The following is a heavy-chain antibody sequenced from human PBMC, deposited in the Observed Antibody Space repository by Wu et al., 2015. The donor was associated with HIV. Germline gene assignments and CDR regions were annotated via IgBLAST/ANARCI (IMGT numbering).Heavy chain of an antibody. CDR1: GGIFSNFG. Sequence: QVQLVQSGAEMKKPGSSMKVSCKAAGGIFSNFGVSWLRQAPGQGPEWMGGIIPMFKTPNYAREFRGRVTITADESKDIAYMELSSLRSEDTAVYFCARGYYYDGGYYFDSWGQGNAGHRLV. CDR2: IIPMFKTP. J-gene: IGHJ4*02. D-gene: IGHD3-22*01. V-gene: IGHV1-69*12. CDR3: ARGYYYDGGYYFDS.